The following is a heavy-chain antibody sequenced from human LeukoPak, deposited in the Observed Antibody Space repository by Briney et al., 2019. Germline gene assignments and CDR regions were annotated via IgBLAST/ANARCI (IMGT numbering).Heavy chain of an antibody. CDR2: INSNSGGT. J-gene: IGHJ4*02. Sequence: ASVKVSCKASGDTFTGYYMHWVRQAPGQGLEWMGWINSNSGGTNYAQKFQGGVTMTRDTSITTAYMELSRLRSDDTAVYYCARGGSSGTGWDPDYWGQGTLVTVSS. CDR1: GDTFTGYY. CDR3: ARGGSSGTGWDPDY. D-gene: IGHD6-13*01. V-gene: IGHV1-2*02.